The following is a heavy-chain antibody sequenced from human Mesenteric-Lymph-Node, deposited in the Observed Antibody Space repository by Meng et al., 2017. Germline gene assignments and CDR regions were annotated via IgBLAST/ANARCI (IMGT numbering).Heavy chain of an antibody. J-gene: IGHJ4*02. D-gene: IGHD4-17*01. CDR2: ISTGGSSI. CDR1: GFLFRSYE. CDR3: ARDTVTALWAD. V-gene: IGHV3-48*03. Sequence: GESLKISCVASGFLFRSYEMSRVRQAPGKGLECVAIISTGGSSIYYADSVKGRFTISRDNAKNSLYLQLNSLRADDTAVYYCARDTVTALWADWGQGTLVNVSS.